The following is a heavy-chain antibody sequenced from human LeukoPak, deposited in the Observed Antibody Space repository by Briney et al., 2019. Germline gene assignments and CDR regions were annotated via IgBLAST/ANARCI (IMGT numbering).Heavy chain of an antibody. D-gene: IGHD3-16*01. V-gene: IGHV3-7*05. CDR1: GITLSRFG. CDR2: IKQDGSEK. Sequence: PGESLTLSCAVSGITLSRFGMSWVRQSPGKGREWVANIKQDGSEKYYVDSVKGLFTISRHNTKNSVYLQMNSLRPEHTAVYYCLRARGEFWAQGTLVRVSS. CDR3: LRARGEF. J-gene: IGHJ4*02.